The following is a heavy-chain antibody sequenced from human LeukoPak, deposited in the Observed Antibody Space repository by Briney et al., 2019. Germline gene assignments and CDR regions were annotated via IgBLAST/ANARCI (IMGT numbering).Heavy chain of an antibody. CDR2: IIPILGIA. V-gene: IGHV1-69*04. CDR3: ARLRGYSGYDYDY. CDR1: GGTFSSYA. J-gene: IGHJ4*02. D-gene: IGHD5-12*01. Sequence: GASVKVSCKASGGTFSSYAISWVRQAPGQGLEWMGRIIPILGIANYAQKFQGRVTITADKSTSTAYMELSSLRSEDTAVYYCARLRGYSGYDYDYWGQGTLVTVSS.